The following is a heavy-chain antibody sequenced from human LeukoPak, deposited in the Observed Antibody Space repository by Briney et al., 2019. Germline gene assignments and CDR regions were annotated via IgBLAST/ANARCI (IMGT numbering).Heavy chain of an antibody. Sequence: GGSVRLSCAPSAFTFRSYATLWVRQAPGKGLEWVSGISGGGSSTYYSDSAKGRFTISRDNSNNTLYLQMNSLRAEDTAVYYCAKGAASRGYTYVANWGQGTLVTVSS. D-gene: IGHD5-18*01. J-gene: IGHJ4*02. CDR2: ISGGGSST. CDR3: AKGAASRGYTYVAN. V-gene: IGHV3-23*01. CDR1: AFTFRSYA.